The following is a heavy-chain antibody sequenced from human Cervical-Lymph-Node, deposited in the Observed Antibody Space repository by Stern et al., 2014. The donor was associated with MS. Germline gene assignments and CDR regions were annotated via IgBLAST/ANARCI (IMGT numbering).Heavy chain of an antibody. J-gene: IGHJ5*02. V-gene: IGHV4-4*02. CDR2: IYHSGST. CDR3: ASRRITVSQGWFDP. Sequence: QLQLQESGPGLVNPSAPLSLTPPVSGGSISSSNWWSWVPHPPRKGLEWIGEIYHSGSTNYNPSLKSRVTISVDKSKNQFSLKLSSVTAADTAVYYCASRRITVSQGWFDPWGQGTLVTVSS. D-gene: IGHD3-10*01. CDR1: GGSISSSNW.